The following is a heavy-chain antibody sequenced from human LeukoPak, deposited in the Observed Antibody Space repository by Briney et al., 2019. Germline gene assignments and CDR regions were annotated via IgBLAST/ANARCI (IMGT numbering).Heavy chain of an antibody. D-gene: IGHD3-22*01. CDR3: ARGYYDSSGYYYNDY. CDR1: GYTFTGYY. CDR2: INPNSGGT. Sequence: ASVKVSCKASGYTFTGYYMHWVRQAPGQGLEWMGRINPNSGGTNYAQKFQGRVTMTRDTSISTAYMELSRLRSDDTVVYYCARGYYDSSGYYYNDYWGQGTLVTVSS. V-gene: IGHV1-2*05. J-gene: IGHJ4*02.